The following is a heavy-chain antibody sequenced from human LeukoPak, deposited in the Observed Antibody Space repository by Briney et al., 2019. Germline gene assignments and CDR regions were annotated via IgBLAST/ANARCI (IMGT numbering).Heavy chain of an antibody. V-gene: IGHV5-51*01. Sequence: AGESLQISCKGSGYSFTNYWIGWVRQMPGKGLEWMGIIYPGDSDTRYSPSFQGQVTISADKSISTAYLQWSSLKASDTAMYYCARSKSIVVTFERSFDLWGRGTLVTVSS. D-gene: IGHD3-22*01. CDR3: ARSKSIVVTFERSFDL. CDR2: IYPGDSDT. J-gene: IGHJ2*01. CDR1: GYSFTNYW.